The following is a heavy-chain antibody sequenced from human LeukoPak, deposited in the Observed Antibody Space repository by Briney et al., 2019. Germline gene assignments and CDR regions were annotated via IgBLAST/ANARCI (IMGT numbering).Heavy chain of an antibody. CDR1: GFTFSSYS. V-gene: IGHV3-33*08. CDR3: ARDVSYNSLDY. J-gene: IGHJ4*02. D-gene: IGHD6-13*01. CDR2: IWYDGSKK. Sequence: SGGSLRLSCAASGFTFSSYSMNWVRQAPGKGLEWVAVIWYDGSKKYYADSVKGRSTISRDNSKNTLYLEMNSLRAEDTAVYYCARDVSYNSLDYWGQGTLVTVSS.